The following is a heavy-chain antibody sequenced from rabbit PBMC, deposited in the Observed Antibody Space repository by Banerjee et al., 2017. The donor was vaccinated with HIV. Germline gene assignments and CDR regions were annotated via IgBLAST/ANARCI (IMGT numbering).Heavy chain of an antibody. CDR3: ATDTYGVGAFDL. V-gene: IGHV1S45*01. CDR1: GVSFSGNSY. J-gene: IGHJ4*01. CDR2: IYTGSSDST. Sequence: QEQLEESGGDLVQPEGSLTLTCIASGVSFSGNSYMCWVRQAPGKGLEWIACIYTGSSDSTAYASWAKGRFTISKTSSTTVTLQMTRLTAADTATYFCATDTYGVGAFDLWGPGTLVTVS. D-gene: IGHD6-1*01.